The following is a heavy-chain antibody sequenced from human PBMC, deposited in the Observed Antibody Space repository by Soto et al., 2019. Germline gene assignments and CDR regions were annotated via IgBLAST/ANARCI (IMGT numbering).Heavy chain of an antibody. J-gene: IGHJ4*02. V-gene: IGHV1-8*02. CDR3: ARRKARSGPYYLDL. Sequence: ASVKVCCKASGYHFTGYYMHWVPQAAGQGLEWMGWMNPNNGNAGFAQKFRGRINMTRNISISTAYLELRSLRSDDSAVYFCARRKARSGPYYLDLWGQGTQVTVSS. CDR2: MNPNNGNA. CDR1: GYHFTGYY.